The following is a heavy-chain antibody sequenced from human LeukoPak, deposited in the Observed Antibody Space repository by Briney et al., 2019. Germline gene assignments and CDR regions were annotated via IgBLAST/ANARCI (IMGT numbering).Heavy chain of an antibody. CDR2: ISYDGSNK. V-gene: IGHV3-30*04. J-gene: IGHJ4*02. CDR1: GFTFTTYA. Sequence: GGSLRLSCAASGFTFTTYAMHWVRQAPGQGLEWVAVISYDGSNKYYADSVKGRFTISRDNSKNTLYLQMTSLRAEDTAVYYCARGAHKRDDYGGFFDYWGQGTLVTVSS. CDR3: ARGAHKRDDYGGFFDY. D-gene: IGHD4-23*01.